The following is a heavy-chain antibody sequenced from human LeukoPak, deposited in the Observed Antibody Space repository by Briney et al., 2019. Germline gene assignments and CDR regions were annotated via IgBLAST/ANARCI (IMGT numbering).Heavy chain of an antibody. CDR1: GFTFDDYT. CDR3: AKDGVVAALGDNWFDP. D-gene: IGHD2-15*01. Sequence: GGSLRLSCAASGFTFDDYTMHWVRQAPGKGLEWVSLISWEGGSTYYADSVKGRFTISRDNSKNSLYLQMNSLRTEDTAFYYCAKDGVVAALGDNWFDPWGQGTLVTVSS. CDR2: ISWEGGST. J-gene: IGHJ5*02. V-gene: IGHV3-43*01.